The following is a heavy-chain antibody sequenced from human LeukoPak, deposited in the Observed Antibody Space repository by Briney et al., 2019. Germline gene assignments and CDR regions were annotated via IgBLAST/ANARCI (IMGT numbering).Heavy chain of an antibody. CDR1: GGSISSYY. Sequence: SETLSLTCTVSGGSISSYYWSWIRQPAGKGLEWIGRIYTSGSTNYNPSLKSRVTMSVDTSKNQFSLKLSSVTAADTAVYYCARGRMIIVFCSVVCNWFDAGGQATLLPVS. CDR3: ARGRMIIVFCSVVCNWFDA. D-gene: IGHD3-10*02. CDR2: IYTSGST. V-gene: IGHV4-4*07. J-gene: IGHJ5*02.